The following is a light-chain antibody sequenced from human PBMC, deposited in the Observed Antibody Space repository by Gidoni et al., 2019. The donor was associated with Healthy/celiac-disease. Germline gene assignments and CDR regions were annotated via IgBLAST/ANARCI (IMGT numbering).Light chain of an antibody. CDR3: QQRSNWPRT. Sequence: IVLTPSPATLSLSPGEGATLSCRASPSVSSYLAWYQQKPGQAPRLLIYDASNRATGIPARFSGSGSGTDFTLTISSLEPEDFAVYYCQQRSNWPRTFGGGTKVEIK. CDR1: PSVSSY. V-gene: IGKV3-11*01. CDR2: DAS. J-gene: IGKJ4*01.